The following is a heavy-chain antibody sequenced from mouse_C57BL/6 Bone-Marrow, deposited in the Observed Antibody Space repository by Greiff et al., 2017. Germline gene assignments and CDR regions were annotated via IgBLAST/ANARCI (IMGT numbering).Heavy chain of an antibody. CDR1: GYAFSSYW. CDR3: ARTTTVVYWYFDV. CDR2: IYPGDGDT. D-gene: IGHD1-1*01. J-gene: IGHJ1*03. V-gene: IGHV1-80*01. Sequence: LVESGAELVKPGASVKISCKASGYAFSSYWMNWVKQRPGKGLEWIGQIYPGDGDTNYNGKFKGKATLTADKSSSTAYMQLSSLTSEDSAVYFCARTTTVVYWYFDVWGTGTTVTVSS.